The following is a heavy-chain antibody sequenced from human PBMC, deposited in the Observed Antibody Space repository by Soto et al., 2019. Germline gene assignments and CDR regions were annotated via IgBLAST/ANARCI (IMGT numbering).Heavy chain of an antibody. V-gene: IGHV1-69*01. J-gene: IGHJ6*02. D-gene: IGHD2-2*01. CDR1: GGTFSSYA. Sequence: QVKLVQSGAEVKKPGSSVKVSCKASGGTFSSYAISWVRQAPGQGLEWMGGIIPISGTANYAQKFQGRVTITADESTSTAYMELSSLRSEDTAVYYCARSQGSSTSLEIYYYYYYRMDVWGQGTTVTVSS. CDR3: ARSQGSSTSLEIYYYYYYRMDV. CDR2: IIPISGTA.